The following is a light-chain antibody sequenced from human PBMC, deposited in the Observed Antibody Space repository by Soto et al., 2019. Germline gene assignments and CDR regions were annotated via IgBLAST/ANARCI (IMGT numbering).Light chain of an antibody. CDR1: QGIRNH. V-gene: IGKV1-17*01. J-gene: IGKJ5*01. Sequence: DIQVTRCPSSLSESVADRVTIVCRASQGIRNHLGWYQQQPGKAPKRLIYDASSLQTGVPSRFSGSGSGTDFTLTISSLQPEDFATYYCLQHNNFPLTFGQGTRLEIK. CDR2: DAS. CDR3: LQHNNFPLT.